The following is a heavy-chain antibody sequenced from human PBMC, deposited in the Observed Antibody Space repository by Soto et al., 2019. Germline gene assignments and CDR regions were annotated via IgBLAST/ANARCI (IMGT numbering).Heavy chain of an antibody. CDR3: AREAGSGNYRYCAMDV. CDR2: IIPLFGTA. J-gene: IGHJ6*02. D-gene: IGHD3-10*01. CDR1: GGTFSSYA. Sequence: QVQLVQSGAEVKKPGSSVKVSCKASGGTFSSYAISWVRQAPGQGLEWMGGIIPLFGTANHAQKVQGRDTNPAAESTRTADMELSSLRSEDTAVYYCAREAGSGNYRYCAMDVWGQGTTVTVSS. V-gene: IGHV1-69*12.